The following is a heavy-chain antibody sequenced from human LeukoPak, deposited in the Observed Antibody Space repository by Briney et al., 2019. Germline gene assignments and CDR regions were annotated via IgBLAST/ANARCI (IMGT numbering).Heavy chain of an antibody. CDR3: ARSDVDGWDY. CDR2: INHGGRT. D-gene: IGHD4-17*01. CDR1: GGSFSGYY. V-gene: IGHV4-34*01. J-gene: IGHJ4*02. Sequence: PSETLSLTCDVYGGSFSGYYWSWIRQPPGKGLEWIGEINHGGRTNYNPSLKGRVTISLDTYKNQFSLRLSSVTAADTAVYYCARSDVDGWDYWGQGMLVTVSS.